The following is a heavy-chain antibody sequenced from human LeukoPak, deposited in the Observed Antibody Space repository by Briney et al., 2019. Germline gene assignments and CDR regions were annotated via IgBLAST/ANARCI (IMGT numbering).Heavy chain of an antibody. D-gene: IGHD3-3*01. V-gene: IGHV4-34*01. J-gene: IGHJ5*02. CDR1: GFTFSSYG. Sequence: GSLRLSCAASGFTFSSYGMHWVRQAPGKGLEWIGEINHSGSTNYNPSLKSRVTISVDTSKNQFSLELSSVTAADTAVYYCARGLSQLFGVVIIFRKSITFDPWGQGTLVTVSA. CDR2: INHSGST. CDR3: ARGLSQLFGVVIIFRKSITFDP.